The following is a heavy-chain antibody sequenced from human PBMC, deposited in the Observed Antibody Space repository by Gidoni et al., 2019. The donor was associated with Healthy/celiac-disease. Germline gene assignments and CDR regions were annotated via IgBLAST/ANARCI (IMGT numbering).Heavy chain of an antibody. CDR3: ARDWGDAFDI. V-gene: IGHV4-31*03. Sequence: QVQLQESGPGRVKPSQTLSLTCTVSVGSISSGGYYWSWIRQHPGKGLEWIGYIYYSGSTYYNPSLKSRVTISVDTSKNQFSLKLSSVTAADTAGYYCARDWGDAFDIWGQGTMVTVSS. CDR2: IYYSGST. J-gene: IGHJ3*02. D-gene: IGHD3-16*01. CDR1: VGSISSGGYY.